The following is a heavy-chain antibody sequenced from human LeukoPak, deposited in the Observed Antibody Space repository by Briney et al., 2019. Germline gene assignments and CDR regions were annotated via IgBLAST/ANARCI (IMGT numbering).Heavy chain of an antibody. V-gene: IGHV3-23*01. CDR3: AKVQGYRDSSGYFRLNFWAYAFDI. CDR1: GYTYSDYA. Sequence: GGSLRLSCIVSGYTYSDYAMSWVRQAPGKGLEWVSTISDSGGMKHYADSVKGRFTISRDTSKNTLYLQMNSLRAEDTAVYYCAKVQGYRDSSGYFRLNFWAYAFDIWGQGTMVTVSS. J-gene: IGHJ3*02. CDR2: ISDSGGMK. D-gene: IGHD3-22*01.